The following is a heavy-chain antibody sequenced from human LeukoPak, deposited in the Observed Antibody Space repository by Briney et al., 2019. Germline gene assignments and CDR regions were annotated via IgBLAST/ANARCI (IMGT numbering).Heavy chain of an antibody. CDR1: GDTFTGYF. V-gene: IGHV1-2*02. Sequence: DSLTLSCTASGDTFTGYFIHWVRQAPGQGLEWMGWINPNSSGTHYSQQFQGRITMTRDTTISTAYMELSRLRSDDTAVYYCARVLDRINYYDSSGYYYDWGQGTLVTVSS. D-gene: IGHD3-22*01. CDR2: INPNSSGT. CDR3: ARVLDRINYYDSSGYYYD. J-gene: IGHJ4*02.